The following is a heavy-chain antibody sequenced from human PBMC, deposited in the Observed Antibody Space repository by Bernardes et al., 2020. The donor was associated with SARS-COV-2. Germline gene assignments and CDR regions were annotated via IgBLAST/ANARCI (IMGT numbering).Heavy chain of an antibody. CDR3: ARGAPGY. Sequence: ETLSLTCAVFGGSFSGYFWTWIRQPPGKGLEWIGQINHSGSSNYNPSLKSRVTMSVDPSKNQFSLKLTSVTAADTAVYYCARGAPGYWGQGTLVTVSS. V-gene: IGHV4-34*01. J-gene: IGHJ4*02. D-gene: IGHD1-1*01. CDR2: INHSGSS. CDR1: GGSFSGYF.